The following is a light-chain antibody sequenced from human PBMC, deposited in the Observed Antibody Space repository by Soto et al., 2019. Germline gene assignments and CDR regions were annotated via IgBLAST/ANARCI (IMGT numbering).Light chain of an antibody. CDR2: EFS. CDR1: SSDVGGYNY. V-gene: IGLV2-14*01. J-gene: IGLJ2*01. CDR3: SSYSSSSPLGHVI. Sequence: QSALTQPASVSGSPGQSITISCTGTSSDVGGYNYVSWYQQHPGKAPKLMIYEFSNRPPGISNRFSGSKSGNTASLTISGLQAEDEADYYCSSYSSSSPLGHVIFGGGTKLTVL.